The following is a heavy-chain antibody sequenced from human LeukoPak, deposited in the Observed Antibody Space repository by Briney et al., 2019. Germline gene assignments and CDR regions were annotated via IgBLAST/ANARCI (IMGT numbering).Heavy chain of an antibody. CDR1: GFTFRYYS. V-gene: IGHV3-21*01. J-gene: IGHJ4*02. CDR3: ARVGGEYVVSDY. D-gene: IGHD3-16*01. Sequence: PGGALRLSCAGSGFTFRYYSMTWVRQAPGKGLEGVSSISTKSDYIHYADSVKGRFTISRDNANNSVYLQMNSLTAEDTAVYYCARVGGEYVVSDYWGQGTLVAVSS. CDR2: ISTKSDYI.